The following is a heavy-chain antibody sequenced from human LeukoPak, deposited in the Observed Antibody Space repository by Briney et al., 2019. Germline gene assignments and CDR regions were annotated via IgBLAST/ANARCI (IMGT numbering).Heavy chain of an antibody. CDR2: IYYSGIT. J-gene: IGHJ4*02. D-gene: IGHD4-11*01. Sequence: TSETLSLTCTVSGGSFSSYYWSWIRQPPGKGLEWIGYIYYSGITNYNPSLRSRVTISVATSKNQFSLKLSSVTAADTALCYCARHDYNNPRIDYWGQGTLVTVSS. V-gene: IGHV4-59*08. CDR3: ARHDYNNPRIDY. CDR1: GGSFSSYY.